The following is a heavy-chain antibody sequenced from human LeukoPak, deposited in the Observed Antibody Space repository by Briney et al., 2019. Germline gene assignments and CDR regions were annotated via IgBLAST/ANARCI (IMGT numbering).Heavy chain of an antibody. J-gene: IGHJ6*03. V-gene: IGHV3-23*01. CDR3: ARAHLVRGYSYGPDYYYYYMDV. Sequence: GGSLRLSCAASGFTFSSYGMSWVRQAPGKGLEWVSAISGSGGSTYYADSVKGRFTISRDNSKKTLYLQMNSLRAEDTAVYYCARAHLVRGYSYGPDYYYYYMDVWGKGTTVTVSS. D-gene: IGHD5-18*01. CDR2: ISGSGGST. CDR1: GFTFSSYG.